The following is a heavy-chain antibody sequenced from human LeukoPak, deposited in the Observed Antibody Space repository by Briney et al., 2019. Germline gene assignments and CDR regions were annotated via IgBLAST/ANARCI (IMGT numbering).Heavy chain of an antibody. Sequence: PGGPLRLSCAASGFTFSSYWMSWVRQAPGKGLEWVANIKQDGSEKYYVDSVKGRFTISRDNAKNSLYLQMNSLRAEDTAVYYCARVYYDSSGYYYVSYYYYYYYMDVWGKGTTVTVSS. CDR2: IKQDGSEK. J-gene: IGHJ6*03. D-gene: IGHD3-22*01. V-gene: IGHV3-7*01. CDR3: ARVYYDSSGYYYVSYYYYYYYMDV. CDR1: GFTFSSYW.